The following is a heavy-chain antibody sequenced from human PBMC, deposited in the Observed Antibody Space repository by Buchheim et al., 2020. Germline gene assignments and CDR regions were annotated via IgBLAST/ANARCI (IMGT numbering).Heavy chain of an antibody. J-gene: IGHJ6*02. V-gene: IGHV3-23*01. Sequence: EVQLLESGGGLVQPGGSLRLSCAASGFTFSSYAMSWVRQAPGKGLEWVSATSGSGGSTYYADSVKGRFTISRDNSKNTLYLQMNSLRAEDTAVYYCAKDWGSGSYRYYYYYGMDVWGQGTT. CDR2: TSGSGGST. D-gene: IGHD1-26*01. CDR1: GFTFSSYA. CDR3: AKDWGSGSYRYYYYYGMDV.